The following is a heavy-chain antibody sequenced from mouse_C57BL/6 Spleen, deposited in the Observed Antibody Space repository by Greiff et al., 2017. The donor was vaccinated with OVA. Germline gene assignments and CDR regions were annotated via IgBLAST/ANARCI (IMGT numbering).Heavy chain of an antibody. CDR1: GYSFTGYY. CDR2: INPSTGGT. J-gene: IGHJ1*03. Sequence: EVQLQQSGPELVKPGASVKISCKASGYSFTGYYMNWVKQSPEKSLEWIGEINPSTGGTTYNQKFKAKATLTVDKSSSTAYMQLKSLTSEDSAVYCCARYYYGSSYDFDVWGTGTTVTVSS. D-gene: IGHD1-1*01. V-gene: IGHV1-42*01. CDR3: ARYYYGSSYDFDV.